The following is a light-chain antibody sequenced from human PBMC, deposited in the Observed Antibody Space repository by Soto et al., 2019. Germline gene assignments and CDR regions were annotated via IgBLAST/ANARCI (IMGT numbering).Light chain of an antibody. CDR1: QSVSSY. J-gene: IGKJ1*01. CDR2: DAS. CDR3: RQRRNWPVT. V-gene: IGKV3-11*01. Sequence: EIVLTQSPGTLSLSPGERATLSCRASQSVSSYLAWYQQKPGQAPRLLIYDASTRATGISARFSGSGSGTDFTLTISSLEPEDFAVYYCRQRRNWPVTFGQGTKVEVK.